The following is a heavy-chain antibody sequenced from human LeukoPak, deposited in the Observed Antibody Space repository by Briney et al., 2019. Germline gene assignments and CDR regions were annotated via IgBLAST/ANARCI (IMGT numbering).Heavy chain of an antibody. D-gene: IGHD1-26*01. V-gene: IGHV1-69*02. Sequence: SVKVSCKASGGTFSSYTISWVRQAPGQGLEWMGRITPILGIANYAQKFQGRVTITADKSTSTAYMELSSLRSEDTAVYYCARSSRSGTTADYWGQGTLVTVSS. CDR1: GGTFSSYT. CDR2: ITPILGIA. J-gene: IGHJ4*02. CDR3: ARSSRSGTTADY.